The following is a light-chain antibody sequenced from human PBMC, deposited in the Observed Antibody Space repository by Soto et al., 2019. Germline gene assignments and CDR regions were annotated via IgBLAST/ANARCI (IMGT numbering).Light chain of an antibody. V-gene: IGKV1-27*01. Sequence: DIQMTQSPSSLSASVGDRVTITCRASQGISNFLAWYQQEPGKVPKLLIYAASTLQSGVPSRLSGSGSGTDFTLPISSLQPADVAPYYCHKYTGAPLPFGGGTQVQIK. CDR2: AAS. CDR3: HKYTGAPLP. J-gene: IGKJ4*01. CDR1: QGISNF.